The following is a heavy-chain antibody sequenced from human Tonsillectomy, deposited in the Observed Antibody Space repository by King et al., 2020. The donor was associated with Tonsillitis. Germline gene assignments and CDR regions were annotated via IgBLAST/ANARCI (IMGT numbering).Heavy chain of an antibody. Sequence: VQLVESGGGLVQPGGSLRLSCAASGFTFSSYSMNWVRQAPGKGLERVSYISSSSSTIYYADSVKGRFTISRDNAKNSLYLQMNSLRDEDTAVYYCARGEDSSGYYYTPYYFDYWGQGTLVTVSS. J-gene: IGHJ4*02. CDR3: ARGEDSSGYYYTPYYFDY. CDR2: ISSSSSTI. D-gene: IGHD3-22*01. V-gene: IGHV3-48*02. CDR1: GFTFSSYS.